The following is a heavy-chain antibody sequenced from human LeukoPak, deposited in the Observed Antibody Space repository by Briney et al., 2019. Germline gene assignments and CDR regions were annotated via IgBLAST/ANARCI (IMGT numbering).Heavy chain of an antibody. D-gene: IGHD6-19*01. V-gene: IGHV1-8*02. CDR3: ARSLAVGGTRAY. CDR2: MNPLSGNT. J-gene: IGHJ4*02. CDR1: GYTFTSYG. Sequence: ASVKVSCKASGYTFTSYGISWVRQAPGQGLEWMGWMNPLSGNTGYAQKFQGRVTMTRNTSIDTAYLDLSSLRSEDTAVYYCARSLAVGGTRAYWGQGTLVTVSS.